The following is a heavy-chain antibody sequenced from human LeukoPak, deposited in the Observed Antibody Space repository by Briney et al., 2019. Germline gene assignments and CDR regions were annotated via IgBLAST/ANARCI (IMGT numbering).Heavy chain of an antibody. CDR1: GFTFSSYG. D-gene: IGHD3-10*01. CDR3: ARDYVYGSGSYYSTYWFDP. Sequence: GGSLRLSCAASGFTFSSYGMHWVRQAPGKGLEWVAFIRYDGSNKYYADSVKGRFTISRDNAKNSLYLQMNSLRAEDTAVYYCARDYVYGSGSYYSTYWFDPWGQGTLVTVSS. V-gene: IGHV3-30*02. CDR2: IRYDGSNK. J-gene: IGHJ5*02.